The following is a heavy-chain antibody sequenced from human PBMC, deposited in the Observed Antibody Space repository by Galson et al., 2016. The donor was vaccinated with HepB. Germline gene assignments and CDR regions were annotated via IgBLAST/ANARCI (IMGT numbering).Heavy chain of an antibody. CDR1: GFPFRSYA. Sequence: SLRLSCAASGFPFRSYAMRWVRPTPGKGLAWVSTISGAGTASYAYPLKARFTISRDNSQNTLDLQMDSLGVEDTALYFCFRVPRYYADYSSGVGDCWGQGTLLTVSS. D-gene: IGHD4-17*01. V-gene: IGHV3-23*01. CDR2: ISGAGTA. J-gene: IGHJ4*02. CDR3: FRVPRYYADYSSGVGDC.